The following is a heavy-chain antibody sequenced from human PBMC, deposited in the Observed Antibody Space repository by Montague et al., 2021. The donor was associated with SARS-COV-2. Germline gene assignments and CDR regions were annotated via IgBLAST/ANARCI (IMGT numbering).Heavy chain of an antibody. Sequence: CAISGDSVSSSTVAWNWLRQPPSIGLEWLGRTYFRSSFYNDYALSVKSRLNIQPDSAKNQFSLQLTSVTPEDTAIYYCARQDTSGWLTFDYWGQGILVTVSS. J-gene: IGHJ4*02. CDR2: TYFRSSFYN. D-gene: IGHD6-19*01. CDR3: ARQDTSGWLTFDY. CDR1: GDSVSSSTVA. V-gene: IGHV6-1*01.